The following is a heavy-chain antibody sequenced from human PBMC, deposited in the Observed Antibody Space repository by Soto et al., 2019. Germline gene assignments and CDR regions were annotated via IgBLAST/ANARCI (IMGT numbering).Heavy chain of an antibody. CDR2: IYNRGTT. CDR1: GDSLSSSNYY. J-gene: IGHJ4*02. D-gene: IGHD3-22*01. V-gene: IGHV4-39*01. Sequence: SETLSLTCTVSGDSLSSSNYYWGWIRQPPGKGLEWIGSIYNRGTTYYNPSVKSRVTISVDTSKNNFSLRLSSVTAADTALYYCARHLDYYDGTGFYYFDFWGQGTLVTVS. CDR3: ARHLDYYDGTGFYYFDF.